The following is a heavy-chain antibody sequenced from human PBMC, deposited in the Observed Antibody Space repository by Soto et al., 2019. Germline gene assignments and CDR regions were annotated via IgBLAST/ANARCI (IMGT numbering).Heavy chain of an antibody. J-gene: IGHJ6*02. Sequence: QVQLQESGPGLVKPSQTLSLTCTVSGGSISSGGYYWSWIRQHPGKGLEWIGYIYYSGSTYYNPSLEGRLTIAVDTSKNQFSLKLSSVTAADTAVYYCATLSRSWYGPLDGMDVWGQGTTVTVSS. V-gene: IGHV4-31*03. CDR1: GGSISSGGYY. CDR3: ATLSRSWYGPLDGMDV. CDR2: IYYSGST. D-gene: IGHD6-13*01.